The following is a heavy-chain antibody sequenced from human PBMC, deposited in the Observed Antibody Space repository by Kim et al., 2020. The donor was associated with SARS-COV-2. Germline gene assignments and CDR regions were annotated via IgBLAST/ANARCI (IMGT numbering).Heavy chain of an antibody. Sequence: SVKVSCKASGDTFSGYEGINWVRQAPGQGLEWMGRITPFNGKRNYAQSFQDRVTITADESTTTAYMELSSLRSEDTALYYCASGPAGGYSYYRMDVWGQGTTVTVSS. CDR1: GDTFSGYE. V-gene: IGHV1-69*11. D-gene: IGHD5-12*01. J-gene: IGHJ6*02. CDR3: ASGPAGGYSYYRMDV. CDR2: ITPFNGKR.